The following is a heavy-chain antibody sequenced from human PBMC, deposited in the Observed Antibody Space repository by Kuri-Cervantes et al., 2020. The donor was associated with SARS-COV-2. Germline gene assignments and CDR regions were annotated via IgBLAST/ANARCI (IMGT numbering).Heavy chain of an antibody. J-gene: IGHJ6*02. CDR3: ATESYYGSGSYYYYYYGMDV. V-gene: IGHV1-2*02. CDR2: INPNSGGT. Sequence: ASVKVSCKTSGYTFTRYHIHWVRQAPGQGLEWMGWINPNSGGTNYAQKFQGRVTMTRDTSISTAYMELSRLRSDDTAVYYCATESYYGSGSYYYYYYGMDVWGQGTTVTVSS. CDR1: GYTFTRYH. D-gene: IGHD3-10*01.